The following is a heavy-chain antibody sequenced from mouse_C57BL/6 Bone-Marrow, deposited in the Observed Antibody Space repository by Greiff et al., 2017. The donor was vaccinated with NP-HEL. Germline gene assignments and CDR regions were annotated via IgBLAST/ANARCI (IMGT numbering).Heavy chain of an antibody. D-gene: IGHD2-12*01. CDR3: ARRLYYFDY. CDR1: GFTFSDYG. CDR2: ISSGSSTI. Sequence: DVKLVESGGGLVKPGGSLKLSCAASGFTFSDYGMHWVRQAPEKGLEWVAYISSGSSTIYYADTVKGRFTITRDNAKNTLFLQMTSLRSEDTAMYYCARRLYYFDYWGQGTTLTVSS. J-gene: IGHJ2*01. V-gene: IGHV5-17*01.